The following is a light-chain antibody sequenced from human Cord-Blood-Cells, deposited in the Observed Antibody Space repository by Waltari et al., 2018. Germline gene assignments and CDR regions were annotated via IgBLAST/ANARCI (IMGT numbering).Light chain of an antibody. J-gene: IGLJ3*02. Sequence: SSELTQDPAVSVDLGQTVRITCQGDSLRSYYASWYQQKPGQAPVLVIYGKNNRPSGIPGRFAGSSSGNTASLTITGAQAEDEADYYCNSRDSSGNHWVFGGGTKLTVL. V-gene: IGLV3-19*01. CDR3: NSRDSSGNHWV. CDR2: GKN. CDR1: SLRSYY.